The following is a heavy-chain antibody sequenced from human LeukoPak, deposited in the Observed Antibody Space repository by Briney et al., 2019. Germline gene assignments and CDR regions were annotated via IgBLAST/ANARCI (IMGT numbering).Heavy chain of an antibody. CDR2: IYSGGST. D-gene: IGHD3-9*01. Sequence: GGSLRLSCAASGFTVSSNYMSWVRQAPGKGLEWVSVIYSGGSTYYADSVKGRFTISRDNSKNTLYLQMNSLRAEDTAVYYCARDYFDWLYGMDVWGQGTTVTVSS. CDR1: GFTVSSNY. J-gene: IGHJ6*02. CDR3: ARDYFDWLYGMDV. V-gene: IGHV3-66*01.